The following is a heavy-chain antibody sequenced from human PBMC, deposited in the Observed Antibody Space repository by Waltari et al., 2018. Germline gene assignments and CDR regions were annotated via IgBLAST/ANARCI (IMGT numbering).Heavy chain of an antibody. V-gene: IGHV4-39*02. CDR2: IDQSGGT. D-gene: IGHD5-18*01. CDR3: TIPSPAGYIGYYFDY. J-gene: IGHJ4*02. Sequence: QLQLQESGPGLVKPSETLSLSCTVSGGSISRSSFSWDWIRQPPGKGLEGIGEIDQSGGTNYNPSLKSRVTISIDTSKNHFSLKVSSVTAADTALYYCTIPSPAGYIGYYFDYWGQGTLVTVSS. CDR1: GGSISRSSFS.